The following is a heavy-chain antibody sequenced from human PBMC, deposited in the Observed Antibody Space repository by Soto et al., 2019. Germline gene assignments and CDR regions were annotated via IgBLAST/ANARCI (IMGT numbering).Heavy chain of an antibody. J-gene: IGHJ5*02. CDR3: VRDGTKTLRDCFDP. Sequence: KASETLSLTCTVSGASISGFYWSWIRKSAGKGLEWIGRIYATGTTDYNPSLKSRVMMSVDTSKKQFSLKLRSVTAADTAVYYCVRDGTKTLRDCFDPWGQGISVTVS. CDR2: IYATGTT. V-gene: IGHV4-4*07. D-gene: IGHD1-1*01. CDR1: GASISGFY.